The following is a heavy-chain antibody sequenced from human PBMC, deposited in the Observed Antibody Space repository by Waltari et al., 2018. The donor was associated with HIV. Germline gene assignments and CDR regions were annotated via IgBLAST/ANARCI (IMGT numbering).Heavy chain of an antibody. D-gene: IGHD5-18*01. CDR2: INHSGST. Sequence: QVQLQQWGAGLLKPSETLSLTCAVYGGSFSGYYWSWIRQPPGKGLEWIGEINHSGSTNYNPSLKSRVTISVDTSKNQFSLKLSSVTAADTAVYYCARGQDTAMVTSYYYGMDVWGQGTTVTVSS. J-gene: IGHJ6*02. V-gene: IGHV4-34*01. CDR1: GGSFSGYY. CDR3: ARGQDTAMVTSYYYGMDV.